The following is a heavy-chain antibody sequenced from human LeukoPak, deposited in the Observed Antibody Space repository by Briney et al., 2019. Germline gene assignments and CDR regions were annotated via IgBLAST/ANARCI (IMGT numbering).Heavy chain of an antibody. J-gene: IGHJ4*02. D-gene: IGHD2-21*02. Sequence: PSETLSLTCTVSGGSISSRSYYWGWIRQPPGKGLEWIVSMYYSGSTNYSPSLKSRVTISVDTSKNQFSLKLSSVTAADTAVYYCARGDSYVQIDYWGQGTLVTVSS. CDR1: GGSISSRSYY. CDR3: ARGDSYVQIDY. CDR2: MYYSGST. V-gene: IGHV4-39*01.